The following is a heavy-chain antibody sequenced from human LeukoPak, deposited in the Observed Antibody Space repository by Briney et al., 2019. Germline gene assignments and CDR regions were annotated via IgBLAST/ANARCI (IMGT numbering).Heavy chain of an antibody. Sequence: PGGSLRLSCAASGFTFSSYAMSWVRQAPGKGLEWVSAISGSGGSTYYADSVKGRFTISRDNSKNTLYLQMNSLRAEDTAVYYCAKSPREAAAGTPTYFQHWGQGTLVTVSS. J-gene: IGHJ1*01. CDR2: ISGSGGST. CDR1: GFTFSSYA. V-gene: IGHV3-23*01. CDR3: AKSPREAAAGTPTYFQH. D-gene: IGHD6-13*01.